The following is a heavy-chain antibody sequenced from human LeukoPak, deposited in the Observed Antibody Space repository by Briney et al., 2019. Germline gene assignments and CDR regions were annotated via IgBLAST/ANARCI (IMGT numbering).Heavy chain of an antibody. CDR1: GFTFSDYY. V-gene: IGHV3-11*01. Sequence: GGSLGLSCAASGFTFSDYYMSWIRQAPGKGLEWVSYISSSGSTIYYADSVKGRFTISRDNAKNSLYLQMNSLRAEDTAVYYCASPAITMVRGVGDYWGQGTLVTVSS. CDR2: ISSSGSTI. CDR3: ASPAITMVRGVGDY. J-gene: IGHJ4*02. D-gene: IGHD3-10*01.